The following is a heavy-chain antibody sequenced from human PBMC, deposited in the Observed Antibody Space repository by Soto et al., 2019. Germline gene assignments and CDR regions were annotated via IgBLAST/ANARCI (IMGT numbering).Heavy chain of an antibody. D-gene: IGHD2-15*01. Sequence: GGSLRLCCAASGFTFSSYAMGWVRQGPGKGLEWVAVVSIGGSTHYADSVRGRFTISRDNSKNTLSLQMNSLTAEDTAVYFCAKRRGAGGHFDYWGQGALVTVSS. J-gene: IGHJ4*02. CDR1: GFTFSSYA. V-gene: IGHV3-23*01. CDR3: AKRRGAGGHFDY. CDR2: VSIGGST.